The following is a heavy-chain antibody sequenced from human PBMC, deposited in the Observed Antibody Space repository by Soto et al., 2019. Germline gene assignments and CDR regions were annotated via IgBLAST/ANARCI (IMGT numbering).Heavy chain of an antibody. CDR3: AREALTMTTVTTYLGY. CDR2: INPSGGST. Sequence: QVQLVQSGAEVKKPGASVKVSCKASGYTFTSYYMHWVRQAPGQGLEWMGIINPSGGSTSYAQKFQGRVTMTRDTSTSTVYMELSSLRSEDTAVYYCAREALTMTTVTTYLGYWGQGTLVTVSS. D-gene: IGHD4-4*01. CDR1: GYTFTSYY. J-gene: IGHJ4*02. V-gene: IGHV1-46*01.